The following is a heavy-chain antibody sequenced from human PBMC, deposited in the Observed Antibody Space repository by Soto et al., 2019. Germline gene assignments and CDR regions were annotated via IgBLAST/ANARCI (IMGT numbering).Heavy chain of an antibody. Sequence: PGGSLRLSCAASGFAFPNYAMTXVRQAPGKGLEWVSAVTGSGSTAFYADSVKGRFTISRDNSNYTLYLQMDSLRAEDTALYFCAKPRVYCTNGVCPAASWGQGVLVTVSS. CDR2: VTGSGSTA. CDR3: AKPRVYCTNGVCPAAS. V-gene: IGHV3-23*01. CDR1: GFAFPNYA. D-gene: IGHD2-8*01. J-gene: IGHJ5*02.